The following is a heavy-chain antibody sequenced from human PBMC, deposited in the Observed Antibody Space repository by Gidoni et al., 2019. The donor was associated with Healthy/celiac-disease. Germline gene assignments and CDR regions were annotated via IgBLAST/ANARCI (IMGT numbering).Heavy chain of an antibody. J-gene: IGHJ4*02. CDR1: GFTFSSYA. CDR2: ISGSGGST. V-gene: IGHV3-23*01. D-gene: IGHD5-12*01. CDR3: AKLWVDIVATPYFDY. Sequence: EVQLLESGGGLVQPGGSLRLSCAASGFTFSSYAMSWVRQAPGKGLEGVSAISGSGGSTSYADSVKGRFTISRDNSKNTLYLQMNSLRAEDTAVYYCAKLWVDIVATPYFDYWGQGTLVTVSS.